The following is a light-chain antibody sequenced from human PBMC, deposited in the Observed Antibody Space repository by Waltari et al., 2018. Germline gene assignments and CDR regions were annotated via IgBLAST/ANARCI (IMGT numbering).Light chain of an antibody. J-gene: IGKJ2*01. V-gene: IGKV1-9*01. CDR3: QQLNSYPYT. CDR1: QGISSY. CDR2: AAS. Sequence: DIQLTQSPSFLSASVGDRVTITCRASQGISSYLAWYQQKPGKAPKLLIYAASTLQSGVPSRFSGSGSETEFTLTISSLQPEDFATYYSQQLNSYPYTFGQGTKLEIK.